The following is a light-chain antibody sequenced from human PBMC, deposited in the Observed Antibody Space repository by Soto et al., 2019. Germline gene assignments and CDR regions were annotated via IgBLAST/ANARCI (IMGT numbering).Light chain of an antibody. Sequence: EIVLTQSAATLSLSPGERATLSCRASQSVNNFLAWYQQRPGQAPRLLMYEASNRATGVPARFSGSGSGTDFTLTISRLEPEDFAVYYCQQYGGSPRTFGQGTKVDIK. V-gene: IGKV3-11*01. J-gene: IGKJ1*01. CDR1: QSVNNF. CDR2: EAS. CDR3: QQYGGSPRT.